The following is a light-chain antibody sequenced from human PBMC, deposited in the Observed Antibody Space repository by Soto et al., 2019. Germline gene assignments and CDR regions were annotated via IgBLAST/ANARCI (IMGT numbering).Light chain of an antibody. Sequence: EIILTQSPATLSVSPGERATLSCRASQSISSNLAWYQQKPGQIPRLLIYGASSRAAGIPVRFSGSGYGTEFTLTISSLQPDDFATYYCQQYNTYSSLTFGGGTTGDIK. CDR3: QQYNTYSSLT. V-gene: IGKV3-15*01. CDR2: GAS. CDR1: QSISSN. J-gene: IGKJ4*01.